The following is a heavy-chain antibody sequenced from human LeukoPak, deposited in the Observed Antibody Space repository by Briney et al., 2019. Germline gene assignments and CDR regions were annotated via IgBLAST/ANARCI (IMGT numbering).Heavy chain of an antibody. V-gene: IGHV3-21*01. CDR2: ISSSSSYI. CDR3: ARDSLTAGAFDI. Sequence: GSLRLSCAASGFTFSSYSMNWVRQAPGKGLEWVSSISSSSSYIYYADSVKGRFTISRDNAKNSLYLQMNSLRAEDTAVYYCARDSLTAGAFDIWGQGTMVTVSS. CDR1: GFTFSSYS. D-gene: IGHD2-21*02. J-gene: IGHJ3*02.